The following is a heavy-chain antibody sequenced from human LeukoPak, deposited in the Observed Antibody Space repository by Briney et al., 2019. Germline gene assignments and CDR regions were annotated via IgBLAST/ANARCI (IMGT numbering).Heavy chain of an antibody. CDR3: ARDLRSSWGNYYDSIF. CDR2: INPNSGGT. J-gene: IGHJ4*02. D-gene: IGHD3-22*01. CDR1: GYTFTGYY. V-gene: IGHV1-2*02. Sequence: ASVKASCKASGYTFTGYYMHWVRQAPGQGLEWMGWINPNSGGTNYAQKFQGRVTMTRDTSISTAYMELSRLRSDDTAVYYCARDLRSSWGNYYDSIFWGQGTLVTVSS.